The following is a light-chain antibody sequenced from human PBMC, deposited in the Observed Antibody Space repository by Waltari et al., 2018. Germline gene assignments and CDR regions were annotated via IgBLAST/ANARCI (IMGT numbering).Light chain of an antibody. CDR2: IYGYGRH. CDR1: SGHSLFT. Sequence: QFVLTQVPSASASLGASVRLTCTLSSGHSLFTIAWHQHHPQKGPRYLMKIYGYGRHDKGGGLSDRFSGSSSGAERYLTIASLQSDDEADYYCQTWAPGFNWVFGGGTKLTVV. J-gene: IGLJ3*02. CDR3: QTWAPGFNWV. V-gene: IGLV4-69*01.